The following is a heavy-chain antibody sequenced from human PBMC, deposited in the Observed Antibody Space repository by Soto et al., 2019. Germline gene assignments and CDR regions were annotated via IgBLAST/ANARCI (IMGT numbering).Heavy chain of an antibody. CDR2: ISVYKGNT. CDR3: ASRSGQPPYYFDY. Sequence: ASVKVSCKASGFTFSNYGITWMRQAPGQGLEWMGWISVYKGNTNYAQSLQGRVTMTTDKSTNTAYMELRSLRFDDTAVYYCASRSGQPPYYFDYWGQGTLVPSP. J-gene: IGHJ4*02. CDR1: GFTFSNYG. V-gene: IGHV1-18*01. D-gene: IGHD6-13*01.